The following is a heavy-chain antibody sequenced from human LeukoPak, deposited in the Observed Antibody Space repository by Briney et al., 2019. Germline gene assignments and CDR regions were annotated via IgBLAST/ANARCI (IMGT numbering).Heavy chain of an antibody. D-gene: IGHD5/OR15-5a*01. Sequence: SETLSLTCTVSGGSINSYYWSWIRQPPGKGLEWIANIYYSGSTNYNPSLKSRVTISIDTSKNQVSLKLSSVTAADTAVYYCARGTVSMYYMDVWGKGTTVTISS. CDR1: GGSINSYY. CDR3: ARGTVSMYYMDV. CDR2: IYYSGST. V-gene: IGHV4-59*01. J-gene: IGHJ6*03.